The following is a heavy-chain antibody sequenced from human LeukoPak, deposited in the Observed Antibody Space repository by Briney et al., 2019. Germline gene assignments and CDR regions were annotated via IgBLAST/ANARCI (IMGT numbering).Heavy chain of an antibody. CDR2: ISGSSRHI. J-gene: IGHJ6*02. CDR3: AKTLRGLLRDAMDV. D-gene: IGHD3-16*01. CDR1: GFTFSDYF. V-gene: IGHV3-21*04. Sequence: PGGSLRLSCAASGFTFSDYFMNRVRQAPGKGLEYVSSISGSSRHIYYADSVKGRFTISRDNSKNTLYLQVNSLRAEDTAVYSCAKTLRGLLRDAMDVWGQGATVTVSS.